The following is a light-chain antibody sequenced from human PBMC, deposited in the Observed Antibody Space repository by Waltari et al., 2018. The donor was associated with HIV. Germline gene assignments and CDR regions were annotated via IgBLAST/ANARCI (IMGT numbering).Light chain of an antibody. Sequence: SSLSASVGDRVTITCRASESVSSSLAWYQQKPGKAPNLLIYRASTFESGVPSRFSGSGSGTEFTLTISSLQPDDFATYYCQQYISYPFTFGGGTKVEIK. CDR2: RAS. J-gene: IGKJ4*01. CDR3: QQYISYPFT. V-gene: IGKV1-5*03. CDR1: ESVSSS.